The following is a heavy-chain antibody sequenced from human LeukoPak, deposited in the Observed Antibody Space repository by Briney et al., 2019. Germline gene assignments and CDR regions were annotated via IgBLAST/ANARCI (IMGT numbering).Heavy chain of an antibody. Sequence: ASVKVTCKASGYTFSSYGINWVRQAPGQGLEWMGWISVINSGNTRYAQNFQGRLTMTTDTSTTTAYMELRSLRSDDTAVYYCSREFPFCGADCFSGVFDIWGQGTMVTVS. J-gene: IGHJ3*02. V-gene: IGHV1-18*01. CDR1: GYTFSSYG. CDR2: ISVINSGNT. CDR3: SREFPFCGADCFSGVFDI. D-gene: IGHD2-21*02.